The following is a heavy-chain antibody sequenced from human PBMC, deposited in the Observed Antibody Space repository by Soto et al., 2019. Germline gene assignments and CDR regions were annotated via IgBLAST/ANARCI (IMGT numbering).Heavy chain of an antibody. CDR3: ARYGLDSSIDY. V-gene: IGHV3-30-3*01. J-gene: IGHJ4*02. CDR2: ISYDGSNK. Sequence: GGSLRLSCAASGFTFSSYAMHWVRQAPGKGLEWVAVISYDGSNKYYADSLKGRFTISRDNSKNTLYLQMNSLRAEDTAVYYCARYGLDSSIDYRGQGTLVTVSS. D-gene: IGHD3-22*01. CDR1: GFTFSSYA.